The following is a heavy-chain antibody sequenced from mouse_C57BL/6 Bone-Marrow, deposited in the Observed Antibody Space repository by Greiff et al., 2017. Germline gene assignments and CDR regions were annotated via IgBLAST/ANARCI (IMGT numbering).Heavy chain of an antibody. CDR1: GYTFTDYY. J-gene: IGHJ1*03. CDR3: ARAYGSSWYFDV. CDR2: IYPGSGNT. Sequence: QVQLKQSGAELVRPGASVKLSCKASGYTFTDYYINWVKQRPGQGLEWIARIYPGSGNTYYNEKFKGKATLTADKSSSTAYMQLSSLTSEDSAVYFCARAYGSSWYFDVWGTGTTVTVSS. D-gene: IGHD1-1*01. V-gene: IGHV1-76*01.